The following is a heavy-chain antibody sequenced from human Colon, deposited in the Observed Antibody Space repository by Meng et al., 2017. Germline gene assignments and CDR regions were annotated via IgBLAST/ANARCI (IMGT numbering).Heavy chain of an antibody. V-gene: IGHV3-33*06. Sequence: QVQLVESGGGVVKPGRSLRLSWAVSGITFRSHGMHWVRQAPGKGLEWVAIIWNDGSNKYYADSVKGRFTISRDNSMNTLYLQMDSLRVEDTAVYYCADDGIGESSGYYQTYWGQGTLVTVSS. D-gene: IGHD3-22*01. CDR3: ADDGIGESSGYYQTY. J-gene: IGHJ4*02. CDR2: IWNDGSNK. CDR1: GITFRSHG.